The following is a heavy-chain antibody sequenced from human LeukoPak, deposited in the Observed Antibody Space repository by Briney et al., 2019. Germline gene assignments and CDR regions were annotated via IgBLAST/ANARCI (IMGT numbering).Heavy chain of an antibody. CDR3: ARLSGQLWLPGSFFDY. V-gene: IGHV4-34*01. Sequence: SETLSLTCAIYGGSFSHHYWTWIRQPPGKGLQWIGQISQSGNTNYHPSLTSRVTMSVDTSKNQFTLRLRSVTAADTAVYYCARLSGQLWLPGSFFDYWGQGTLVTISS. J-gene: IGHJ4*02. D-gene: IGHD5-18*01. CDR1: GGSFSHHY. CDR2: ISQSGNT.